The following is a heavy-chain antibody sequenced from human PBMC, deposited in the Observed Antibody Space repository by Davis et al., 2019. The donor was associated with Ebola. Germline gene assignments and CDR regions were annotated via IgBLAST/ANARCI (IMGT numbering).Heavy chain of an antibody. CDR1: GYRFTSYW. CDR2: IYPSDSDT. J-gene: IGHJ4*02. CDR3: ARMGRSYYDSLWDY. V-gene: IGHV5-51*01. Sequence: PGGSLRLSCKGSGYRFTSYWIAWVRQMPGKGLEWMGIIYPSDSDTRYSPSFRGQVTISADKSFSTAYLQWSGLKASDTAMYYCARMGRSYYDSLWDYWGQGTLVTVSS. D-gene: IGHD3-10*01.